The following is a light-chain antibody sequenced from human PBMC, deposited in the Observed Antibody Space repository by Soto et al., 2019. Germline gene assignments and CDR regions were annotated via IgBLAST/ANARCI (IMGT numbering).Light chain of an antibody. Sequence: DIQMTQSPSSVSASVGDRVTITCRASQDISSWLAWYQHKPGKAPSRLIYAASSLQSGVPSRFRGSGSGTAFARTIAGLESEDFETYYCEQANSFPLTFSGGTQVEIK. J-gene: IGKJ4*01. V-gene: IGKV1D-12*01. CDR1: QDISSW. CDR2: AAS. CDR3: EQANSFPLT.